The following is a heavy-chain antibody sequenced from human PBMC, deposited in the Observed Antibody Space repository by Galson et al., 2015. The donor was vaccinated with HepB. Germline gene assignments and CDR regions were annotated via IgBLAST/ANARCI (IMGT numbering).Heavy chain of an antibody. CDR1: GFSLSTSGMG. Sequence: PALVKPTQTLTLTCTFSGFSLSTSGMGVSWIRQPPGKALEWLARIDWDDDKYYNTSLKTKVTISKDTSKNQVVLILTNMDPVDTATYYCARVRLLTGVGYHHYYMDVWGKGTTVTVSS. CDR2: IDWDDDK. J-gene: IGHJ6*03. CDR3: ARVRLLTGVGYHHYYMDV. V-gene: IGHV2-70*11. D-gene: IGHD1-20*01.